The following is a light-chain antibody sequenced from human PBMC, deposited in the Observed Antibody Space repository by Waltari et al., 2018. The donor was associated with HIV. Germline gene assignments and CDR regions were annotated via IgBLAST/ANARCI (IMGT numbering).Light chain of an antibody. Sequence: DIVMTQSPDSLAVSLGERATINCKSDQSVLYSSNNKNYLAWYQQTPGQPPKVLIYWASTRESGVPDRFSGSGSATDFTLTISSLQAEDVTVYYCQQYYSPPPRTFGQGTKVEIK. CDR3: QQYYSPPPRT. CDR1: QSVLYSSNNKNY. V-gene: IGKV4-1*01. J-gene: IGKJ1*01. CDR2: WAS.